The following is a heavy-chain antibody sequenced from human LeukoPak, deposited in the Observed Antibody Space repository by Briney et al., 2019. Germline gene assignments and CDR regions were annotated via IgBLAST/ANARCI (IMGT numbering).Heavy chain of an antibody. Sequence: GVSLRLSCAASGVTFSSYAMSWVRQAPGKGLEWVSAISGSGGSTYYADSVKGRFTISRDNSKNTLYLQMNSLRAEDTAVYYCAKKTGYYDILTGYPFDYWGQGTLVTVSS. CDR1: GVTFSSYA. CDR3: AKKTGYYDILTGYPFDY. CDR2: ISGSGGST. J-gene: IGHJ4*02. V-gene: IGHV3-23*01. D-gene: IGHD3-9*01.